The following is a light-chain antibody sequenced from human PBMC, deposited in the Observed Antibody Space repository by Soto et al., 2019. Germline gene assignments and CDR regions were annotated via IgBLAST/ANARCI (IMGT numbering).Light chain of an antibody. CDR2: AAS. J-gene: IGKJ4*01. CDR3: LQHNSYPFT. Sequence: DIQMTQSPSAMSASVGDRVTITFRASQGISSYLTWFQQKPGKVPKRLIYAASSLQSGVPSRFSGIGSGTEFTLTISILQPEDFATYYCLQHNSYPFTFGGGTKVEIK. V-gene: IGKV1-17*03. CDR1: QGISSY.